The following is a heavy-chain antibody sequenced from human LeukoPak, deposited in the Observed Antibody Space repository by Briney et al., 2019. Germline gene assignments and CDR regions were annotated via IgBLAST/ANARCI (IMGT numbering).Heavy chain of an antibody. Sequence: GGSLRLSCAASGFTFSSYSMSWVRQAPGRGLEWVANIKQDGGEKYYVDSVKGRFTISRDNAKNSLYLQMNSLRAEDTAVYYCARLKTMVAFDYWGQGTLVTVSS. J-gene: IGHJ4*02. CDR3: ARLKTMVAFDY. CDR1: GFTFSSYS. CDR2: IKQDGGEK. V-gene: IGHV3-7*01. D-gene: IGHD4/OR15-4a*01.